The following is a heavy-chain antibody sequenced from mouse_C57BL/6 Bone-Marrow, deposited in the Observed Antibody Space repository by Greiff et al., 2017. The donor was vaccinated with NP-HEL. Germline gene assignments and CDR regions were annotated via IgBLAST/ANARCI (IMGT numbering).Heavy chain of an antibody. D-gene: IGHD1-1*01. CDR2: IWSGGST. V-gene: IGHV2-4*01. CDR3: AKLLEFAY. CDR1: GFSLTSYG. Sequence: QVQLQQSGPGLVQPSQSLSITCTVSGFSLTSYGVHWVRQPPGKGLEWLGVIWSGGSTDYNAAFISRLSISKDNSKSQVFFKMNSLQADDTAIYYCAKLLEFAYWGQGTLVTVSA. J-gene: IGHJ3*01.